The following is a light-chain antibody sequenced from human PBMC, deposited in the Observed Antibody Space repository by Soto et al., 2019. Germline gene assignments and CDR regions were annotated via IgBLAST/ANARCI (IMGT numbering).Light chain of an antibody. J-gene: IGKJ3*01. Sequence: VLTQSPDTLSLSPGERATLSCRASERISSNFLAWYQQRPGQAPRLLIYGASTRASGIPDRFSGSGSGTDFALTXSRLEXEDFAVFYCQQYGTSPFTFGPGTTVEIK. CDR3: QQYGTSPFT. CDR1: ERISSNF. V-gene: IGKV3-20*01. CDR2: GAS.